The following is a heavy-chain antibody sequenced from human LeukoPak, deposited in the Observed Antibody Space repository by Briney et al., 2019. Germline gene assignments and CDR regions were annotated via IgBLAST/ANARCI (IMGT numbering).Heavy chain of an antibody. Sequence: GGSLRLSCAASGFTFSSYSMNWVRQAPGKGLEWVALISYDGSSEYYAGSVKGRFTISRDNSKITVYLQMNSLKAEDTAVYYCAKELYNYGDYGAEGLDVGGQGTTVTVS. CDR1: GFTFSSYS. CDR3: AKELYNYGDYGAEGLDV. CDR2: ISYDGSSE. V-gene: IGHV3-30*18. D-gene: IGHD4-17*01. J-gene: IGHJ6*02.